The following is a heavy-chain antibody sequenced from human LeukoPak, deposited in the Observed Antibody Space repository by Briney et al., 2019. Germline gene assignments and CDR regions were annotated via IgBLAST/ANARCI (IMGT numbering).Heavy chain of an antibody. CDR3: AKGDYYGSRSFFKNGMDV. CDR2: VTASADNT. Sequence: GGSLRLSCAASGFTFSSYAMSWVRQAPGKGLEWVSAVTASADNTYYADSVKGRFTISRDNSKNTLYLQVTSLRAEDTAVYYCAKGDYYGSRSFFKNGMDVWGQGTTVTVSS. V-gene: IGHV3-23*01. CDR1: GFTFSSYA. J-gene: IGHJ6*02. D-gene: IGHD3-10*01.